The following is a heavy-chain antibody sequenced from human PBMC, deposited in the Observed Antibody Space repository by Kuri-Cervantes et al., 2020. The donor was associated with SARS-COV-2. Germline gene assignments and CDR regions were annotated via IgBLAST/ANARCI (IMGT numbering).Heavy chain of an antibody. CDR1: GYTFTSYY. Sequence: VKVSCKASGYTFTSYYMHWVRQAPGQGLEWMGIINPSGGSTSYAQKFQGRVTMTRDTSTSTAYMELRSLRSDDTAVYYCARAVGVFIAVAGRPFDYWGQGTLVTVSS. D-gene: IGHD6-19*01. CDR3: ARAVGVFIAVAGRPFDY. V-gene: IGHV1-46*01. CDR2: INPSGGST. J-gene: IGHJ4*02.